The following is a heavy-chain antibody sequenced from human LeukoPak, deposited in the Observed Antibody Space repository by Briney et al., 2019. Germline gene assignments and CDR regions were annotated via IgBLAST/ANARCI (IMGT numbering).Heavy chain of an antibody. J-gene: IGHJ3*02. CDR1: GFTFSDYY. CDR2: ISSSSSYT. V-gene: IGHV3-11*03. Sequence: GGSLRLSCAASGFTFSDYYMSWVRQAPGKGLKWVSYISSSSSYTHYADSVKGRFTISRDNAKNSLYLQMNSLRAEDTAVYYCARRILSTSWTDSFDIWGQGTMVTVSS. D-gene: IGHD2-2*01. CDR3: ARRILSTSWTDSFDI.